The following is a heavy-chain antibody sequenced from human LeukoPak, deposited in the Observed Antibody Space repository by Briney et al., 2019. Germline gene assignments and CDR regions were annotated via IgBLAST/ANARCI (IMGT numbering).Heavy chain of an antibody. V-gene: IGHV3-74*01. Sequence: PGGSLRLSCEASGFTFSDYWMHWVRQAPGKGLAWVSRINNGGSGTAYADSVKGRFTISRDNARNTLYLQLNSLRAEDTAEYYCARGPFYAMDVWGQGTTVTVFS. J-gene: IGHJ6*02. CDR2: INNGGSGT. CDR1: GFTFSDYW. CDR3: ARGPFYAMDV.